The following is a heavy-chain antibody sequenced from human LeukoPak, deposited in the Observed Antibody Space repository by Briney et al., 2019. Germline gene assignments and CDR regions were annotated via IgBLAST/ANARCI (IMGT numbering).Heavy chain of an antibody. CDR1: GGSFSGYY. V-gene: IGHV4-34*01. Sequence: SETLSLTCAVYGGSFSGYYWSWIRQPPGKGLEWIGEINHSGSTSYNPSLKSRVTISVDTSKNQFSLKLSSVTAADTAVYYCARWELQTDGGFDYWGQGTLVTVSS. CDR3: ARWELQTDGGFDY. CDR2: INHSGST. D-gene: IGHD1-26*01. J-gene: IGHJ4*02.